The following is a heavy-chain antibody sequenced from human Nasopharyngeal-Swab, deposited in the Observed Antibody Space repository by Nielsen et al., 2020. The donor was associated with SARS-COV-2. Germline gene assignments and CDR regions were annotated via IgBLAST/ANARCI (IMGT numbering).Heavy chain of an antibody. Sequence: GESLKISCTASGFTFGDDAMSWFRQAPGKGLEWIGFIRNKPNGGTTAYAASVKGRFVISRDDSKSIAYLQMNSLKTEDTAVYYCTRGDYGYWGQGTLVTVSS. V-gene: IGHV3-49*03. D-gene: IGHD4-17*01. CDR3: TRGDYGY. J-gene: IGHJ4*02. CDR2: IRNKPNGGTT. CDR1: GFTFGDDA.